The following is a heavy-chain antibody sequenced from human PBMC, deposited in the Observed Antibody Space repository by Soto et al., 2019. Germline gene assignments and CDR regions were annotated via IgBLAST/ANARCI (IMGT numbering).Heavy chain of an antibody. CDR2: INPHSGGT. J-gene: IGHJ4*02. Sequence: ASVKACWKASGDATTGCCMYSVPQASGQGPEWMGWINPHSGGTKSAQQFQGRVTMTRDTSTSTAYMELYSLTSDDTAMYYCTRDPYSSSWYGFEYWGQGALVTVSS. CDR3: TRDPYSSSWYGFEY. CDR1: GDATTGCC. D-gene: IGHD6-13*01. V-gene: IGHV1-2*02.